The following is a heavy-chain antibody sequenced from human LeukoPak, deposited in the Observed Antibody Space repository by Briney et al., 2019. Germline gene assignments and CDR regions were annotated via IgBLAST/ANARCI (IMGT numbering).Heavy chain of an antibody. Sequence: PSETLSLTCAVSGGSISSSSYYWGWIRQPPGMELEWIVSIYYSGSTYYNPSIKSRVTISVDTSKNQFSLKLSSVTAADAAVYYCAREVGITGTCGPYYFDYWGQGTLVTVSS. V-gene: IGHV4-39*07. D-gene: IGHD1-7*01. CDR3: AREVGITGTCGPYYFDY. CDR1: GGSISSSSYY. J-gene: IGHJ4*02. CDR2: IYYSGST.